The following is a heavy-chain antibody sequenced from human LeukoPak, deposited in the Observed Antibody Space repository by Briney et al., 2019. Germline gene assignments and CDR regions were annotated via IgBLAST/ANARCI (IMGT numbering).Heavy chain of an antibody. J-gene: IGHJ6*03. CDR3: ARGATAAYYYYYMDV. D-gene: IGHD5-12*01. CDR2: IYHSGST. V-gene: IGHV4-38-2*02. CDR1: GYSISSGYY. Sequence: PSETLSLTCTVSGYSISSGYYWGWIRQPPGKGLEWIGSIYHSGSTYYNPSLKSRVTISVDTSKNQFSLKLSSVTAADTAVYYCARGATAAYYYYYMDVWGKGTTVTVSS.